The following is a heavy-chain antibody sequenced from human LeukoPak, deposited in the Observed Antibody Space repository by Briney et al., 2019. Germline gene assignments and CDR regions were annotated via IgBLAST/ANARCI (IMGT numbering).Heavy chain of an antibody. Sequence: GGSLRLSCAASGFTFSDYYMSWIRQAPGKGLEWVSHISSSGSTIYYADSVKGRFTISRDNAKNSLYLQMNSLRAEDTAVYYCARGRTRGWHYFDYWGQGTLVTVSS. CDR1: GFTFSDYY. CDR3: ARGRTRGWHYFDY. D-gene: IGHD3-10*01. V-gene: IGHV3-11*04. CDR2: ISSSGSTI. J-gene: IGHJ4*02.